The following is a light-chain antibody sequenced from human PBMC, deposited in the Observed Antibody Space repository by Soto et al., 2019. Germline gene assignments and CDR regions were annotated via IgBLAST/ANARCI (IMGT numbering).Light chain of an antibody. CDR1: SSDVGRYNR. Sequence: QSALTQPPSVSGSRGQSVTISCTGTSSDVGRYNRVSWYQQPPGTAPKLMIYEVSNRPSGVPDRFSGSKSGNTASLTISGLQAEDEADYYCSSYTSSSTLLFGGGTKLTVL. CDR2: EVS. V-gene: IGLV2-18*02. J-gene: IGLJ2*01. CDR3: SSYTSSSTLL.